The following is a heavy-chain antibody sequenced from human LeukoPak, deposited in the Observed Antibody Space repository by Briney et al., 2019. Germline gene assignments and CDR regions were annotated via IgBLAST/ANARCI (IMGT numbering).Heavy chain of an antibody. Sequence: ASVKVSCKASGYTFTSYYMHWVRQAPGQGLEWMGIINPSGGSTSYAQKLQGRVTMTTDTSTSTAYMELRSLRSDDTAVYYCAREYTMVRGVIIPFDYWGQGTLVTVSS. CDR3: AREYTMVRGVIIPFDY. J-gene: IGHJ4*02. D-gene: IGHD3-10*01. CDR1: GYTFTSYY. CDR2: INPSGGST. V-gene: IGHV1-46*01.